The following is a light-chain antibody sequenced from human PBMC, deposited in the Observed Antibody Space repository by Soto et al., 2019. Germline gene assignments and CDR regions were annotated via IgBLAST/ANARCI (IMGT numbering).Light chain of an antibody. Sequence: QSALTQPASVSGSPGQSITISCTGTSSDVGGYNYVSWYQQHPGKAPKLMIYDVSNRPSGVSNRFSGSKSGNTASLTISGLRAEYEAEYYCSSYTSSSTVVFGGGTKLTVL. J-gene: IGLJ2*01. CDR2: DVS. CDR3: SSYTSSSTVV. CDR1: SSDVGGYNY. V-gene: IGLV2-14*01.